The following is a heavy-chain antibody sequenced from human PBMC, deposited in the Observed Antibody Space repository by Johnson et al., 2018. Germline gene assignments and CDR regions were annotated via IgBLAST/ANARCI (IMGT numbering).Heavy chain of an antibody. J-gene: IGHJ3*02. Sequence: VQLVESGGDVVQPGRSLRLSCAASGFTFSSYGMHWVRQAPGKGLEWVAVISYDGSNKYYADSVKGRFTISRDNSKNTLYLQMNSLRAEDTAVYYCEGAFDIWGQGTMVTVSS. V-gene: IGHV3-30*03. CDR3: EGAFDI. CDR1: GFTFSSYG. CDR2: ISYDGSNK.